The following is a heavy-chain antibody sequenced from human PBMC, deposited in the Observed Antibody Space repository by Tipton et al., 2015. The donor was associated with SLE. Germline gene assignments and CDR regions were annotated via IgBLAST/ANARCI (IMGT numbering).Heavy chain of an antibody. Sequence: GSLRLSCVASGFTFSSYWMHWVRQAPGKGLEWVANIKQDGSEKYYVDSVKGRFTISRDNAKNSLYLQMNSLRAEDTAVYYCAREDVAAVDYWGQGTLVTVSS. CDR1: GFTFSSYW. D-gene: IGHD6-13*01. V-gene: IGHV3-7*01. CDR3: AREDVAAVDY. CDR2: IKQDGSEK. J-gene: IGHJ4*02.